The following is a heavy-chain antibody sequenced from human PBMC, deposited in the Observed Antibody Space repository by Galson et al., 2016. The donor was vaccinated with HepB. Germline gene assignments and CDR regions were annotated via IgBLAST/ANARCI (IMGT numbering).Heavy chain of an antibody. J-gene: IGHJ4*02. V-gene: IGHV3-48*02. CDR3: ARDSPSYGQFFDC. Sequence: SLRLSCAASGFTFSTYSMNWVRQAPGKGLEWVSYISGTSGTIYYVDSVKGRFSVSRDNAKNSLYLQMNSLRDEDTAVYYCARDSPSYGQFFDCWGQGTLVSVSS. D-gene: IGHD5-18*01. CDR1: GFTFSTYS. CDR2: ISGTSGTI.